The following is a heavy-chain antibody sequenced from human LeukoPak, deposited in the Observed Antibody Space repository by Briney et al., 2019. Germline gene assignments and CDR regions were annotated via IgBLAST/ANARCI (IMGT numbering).Heavy chain of an antibody. J-gene: IGHJ4*02. D-gene: IGHD2-21*02. CDR2: IRSKAYGGTI. Sequence: GRSLRLSCTASGFTFGDYAMSWFRQAPGKGLEWVGFIRSKAYGGTIEYAASVKGRFTISRDDSKSIAYLQLNSLKTEDTAVYYCARPCGGDCYLFDYWGQGTLVTVSS. CDR3: ARPCGGDCYLFDY. CDR1: GFTFGDYA. V-gene: IGHV3-49*03.